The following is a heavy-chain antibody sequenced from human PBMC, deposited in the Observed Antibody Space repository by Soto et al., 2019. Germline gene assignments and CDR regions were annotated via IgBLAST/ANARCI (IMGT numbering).Heavy chain of an antibody. Sequence: QVQLVESGGGVVQPGRSLRLSCAASGFNFNGYDMHWVRQAPGKGLEWVVVIWYDGNNNYYADSVKGRFTISRDNSQNTLFLQMNSLRAEDTAVYYCARGAYSGSYWAREYYFDYWGQGTLVTVSS. CDR2: IWYDGNNN. V-gene: IGHV3-33*01. CDR1: GFNFNGYD. CDR3: ARGAYSGSYWAREYYFDY. J-gene: IGHJ4*02. D-gene: IGHD1-26*01.